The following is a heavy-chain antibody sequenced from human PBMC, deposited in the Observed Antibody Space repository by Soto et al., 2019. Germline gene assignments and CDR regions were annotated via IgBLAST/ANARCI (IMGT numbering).Heavy chain of an antibody. J-gene: IGHJ6*02. CDR2: ITGSGNSV. Sequence: GWSLRLSCASSVFTFINNAMSWVRQAPGKGLEWVSGITGSGNSVYYADSVKGRFIISRDNSKNTLYLQMNSLTADDTAVYYCGGGDCSSTSCYGYYYYGLDVWGQGTTVTVSS. CDR3: GGGDCSSTSCYGYYYYGLDV. D-gene: IGHD2-2*03. CDR1: VFTFINNA. V-gene: IGHV3-23*01.